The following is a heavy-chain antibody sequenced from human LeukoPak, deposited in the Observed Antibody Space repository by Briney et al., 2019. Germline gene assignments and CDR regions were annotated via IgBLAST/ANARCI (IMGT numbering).Heavy chain of an antibody. CDR2: IYTSGST. J-gene: IGHJ5*02. V-gene: IGHV4-4*07. CDR1: GGSISGYY. Sequence: SETLSLTCTVSGGSISGYYWSWIRQPAGKGLEWVGRIYTSGSTNYNPSLKSRVTMSVDTSKNQFSLKLSSVTAADTAVYYCARHVRGAVTGIDWFDPWGQGTLVTVSS. CDR3: ARHVRGAVTGIDWFDP. D-gene: IGHD3-10*02.